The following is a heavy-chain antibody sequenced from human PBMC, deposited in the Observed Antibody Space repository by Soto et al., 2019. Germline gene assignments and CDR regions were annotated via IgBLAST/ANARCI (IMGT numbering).Heavy chain of an antibody. CDR1: GGSFSGYY. CDR2: INHSGST. V-gene: IGHV4-34*01. Sequence: SETLSLTFAVYGGSFSGYYWSWIRQPPGKWLEWIGEINHSGSTNYNPSLKSRVTTSVDTSKNQFSLKLISVTAADTAIYYCARARITMVREVIKYNMDVWGQGTTVTVSS. CDR3: ARARITMVREVIKYNMDV. J-gene: IGHJ6*02. D-gene: IGHD3-10*01.